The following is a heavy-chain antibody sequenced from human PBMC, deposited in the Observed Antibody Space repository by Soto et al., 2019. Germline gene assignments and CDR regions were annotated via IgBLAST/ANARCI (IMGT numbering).Heavy chain of an antibody. J-gene: IGHJ6*02. CDR2: ISAYNGNT. CDR3: ARDSSGYYSPWYYYGMDV. Sequence: ASVKVSCTASGYTFTSYGISWVRQAPGQGLEWMGWISAYNGNTNYAQKLQGRVTMTTDTSTSTVYMELRSLRSDDTAVYYCARDSSGYYSPWYYYGMDVWGQGTTVTVSS. CDR1: GYTFTSYG. D-gene: IGHD3-22*01. V-gene: IGHV1-18*01.